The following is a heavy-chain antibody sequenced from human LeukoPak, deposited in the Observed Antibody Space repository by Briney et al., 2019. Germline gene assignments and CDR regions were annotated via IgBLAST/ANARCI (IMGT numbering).Heavy chain of an antibody. CDR2: ISSSSSHI. CDR1: GFTFSSYS. D-gene: IGHD3-3*01. V-gene: IGHV3-21*05. J-gene: IGHJ3*02. Sequence: GGSLRLSCAASGFTFSSYSMNWVRQAPGKGLEWVSYISSSSSHIYYADSVKGRFTISRDNAKNSLYLQMNSLRAEDTAVYYCARDESLGDFWSGYFDAFDTWGQGTMVTVSS. CDR3: ARDESLGDFWSGYFDAFDT.